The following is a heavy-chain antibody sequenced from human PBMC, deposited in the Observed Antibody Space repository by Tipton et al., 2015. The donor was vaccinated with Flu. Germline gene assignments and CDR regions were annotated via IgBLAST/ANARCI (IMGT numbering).Heavy chain of an antibody. CDR1: GGPSSSNNW. CDR2: IHHSGST. CDR3: ATVYGSNWATLKFDS. Sequence: GLVKPSGTLSLTCTVSGGPSSSNNWWSWVRQTPGKGLEWIGEIHHSGSTNYNPSLKSRVTISVDKSKNQFSLNLNSVTAADTAVYYCATVYGSNWATLKFDSRGQGSLGSVSS. D-gene: IGHD6-13*01. V-gene: IGHV4-4*02. J-gene: IGHJ4*02.